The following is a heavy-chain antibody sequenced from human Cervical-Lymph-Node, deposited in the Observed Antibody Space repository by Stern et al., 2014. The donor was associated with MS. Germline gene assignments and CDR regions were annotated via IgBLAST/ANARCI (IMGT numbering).Heavy chain of an antibody. V-gene: IGHV3-66*01. Sequence: EMQLVESGGALVQPGGSRRLSCTASGSSVSANYMTWVRQAPGRGLEWVSLIYSGSITHYADSVKGRFFTSRDNSQNTLYLQMNSLRVEDTAVYYCTREMAARRFDPWGQGTLVMVSS. CDR2: IYSGSIT. J-gene: IGHJ5*02. CDR3: TREMAARRFDP. D-gene: IGHD5-24*01. CDR1: GSSVSANY.